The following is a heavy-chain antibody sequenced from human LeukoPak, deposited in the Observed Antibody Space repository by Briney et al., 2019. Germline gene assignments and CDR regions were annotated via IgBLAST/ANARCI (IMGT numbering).Heavy chain of an antibody. CDR2: ISYDGRNK. CDR1: GFTFSTYG. Sequence: GGSLRLSCAASGFTFSTYGMHWVRQAPGKGLEWVAIISYDGRNKYYADSVKGRFTVSRDNSKNTVFLQMNSLRAEDTALYYCAKETHGGYFDYWGLGTLITVSS. CDR3: AKETHGGYFDY. J-gene: IGHJ4*02. D-gene: IGHD3-10*01. V-gene: IGHV3-30*18.